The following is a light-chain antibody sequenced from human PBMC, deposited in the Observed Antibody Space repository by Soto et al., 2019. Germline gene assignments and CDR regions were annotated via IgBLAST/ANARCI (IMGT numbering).Light chain of an antibody. CDR3: QHYDNLPKFT. V-gene: IGKV1-33*01. J-gene: IGKJ3*01. Sequence: DIQMTQSPSSLSASVGDRVTITCQTSQDISNYLNWYQQKPGKAPKLLIYDASNLETGVPSRFSGSGSGTHFAFTISSLQPEDIATYYCQHYDNLPKFTFGPGTKVDIK. CDR1: QDISNY. CDR2: DAS.